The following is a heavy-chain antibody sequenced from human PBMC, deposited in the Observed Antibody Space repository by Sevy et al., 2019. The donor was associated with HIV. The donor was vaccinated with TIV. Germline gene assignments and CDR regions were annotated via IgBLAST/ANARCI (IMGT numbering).Heavy chain of an antibody. V-gene: IGHV5-51*01. CDR1: GYSFTSYW. CDR3: ARRLRNYDILTGYPNYYFDY. J-gene: IGHJ4*02. Sequence: GESLKISCKGSGYSFTSYWIGWVRQMPGKGLEWMGIIYPGDSDTRYSPSFQGQVTISADKSISTAYLTWSSLKASDTAMYYCARRLRNYDILTGYPNYYFDYWGQGTLVTVSS. D-gene: IGHD3-9*01. CDR2: IYPGDSDT.